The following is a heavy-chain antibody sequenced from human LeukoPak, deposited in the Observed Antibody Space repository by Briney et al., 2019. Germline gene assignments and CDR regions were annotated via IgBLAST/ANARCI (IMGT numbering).Heavy chain of an antibody. D-gene: IGHD3-22*01. Sequence: GGSLRLSCAASGFTFSSYWMSWVREAPGKGLEWVANIKQEGSEKYYVDSVKGRFTISRDNAKNSLYLQMNSLRAEDTAVYYCARYYYDSSGYYPYYFDYWGQGTLVTVSS. CDR2: IKQEGSEK. V-gene: IGHV3-7*01. CDR3: ARYYYDSSGYYPYYFDY. CDR1: GFTFSSYW. J-gene: IGHJ4*02.